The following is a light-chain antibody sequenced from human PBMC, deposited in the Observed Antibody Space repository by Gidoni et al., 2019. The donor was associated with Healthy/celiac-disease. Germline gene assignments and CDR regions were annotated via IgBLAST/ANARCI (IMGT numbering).Light chain of an antibody. CDR3: QQYGSSYT. V-gene: IGKV3-20*01. CDR1: QSVSSSY. J-gene: IGKJ2*01. CDR2: GAS. Sequence: EIVLTQSPGTLSLSPGERATLSCRASQSVSSSYLAWYQQKPGQAPRLLIYGASSRATGIPDMFSGGGSGTDFTLTISRLEPDDFAVYYCQQYGSSYTFGQGTKLEIK.